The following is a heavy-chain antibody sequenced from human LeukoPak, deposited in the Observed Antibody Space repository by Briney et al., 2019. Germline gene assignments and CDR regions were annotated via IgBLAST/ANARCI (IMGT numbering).Heavy chain of an antibody. CDR1: GYTFTSYY. J-gene: IGHJ4*02. Sequence: ASVKVSCKASGYTFTSYYMHWVRQAPGQGLEWMGIINPSGGSTSYAQKFQGRVTMTRDTSTSTVYMEPSSLRSEDTAVYYCARDLRPYGSGSYFGFGPGYWGQGTLVTVSS. CDR2: INPSGGST. CDR3: ARDLRPYGSGSYFGFGPGY. D-gene: IGHD3-10*01. V-gene: IGHV1-46*01.